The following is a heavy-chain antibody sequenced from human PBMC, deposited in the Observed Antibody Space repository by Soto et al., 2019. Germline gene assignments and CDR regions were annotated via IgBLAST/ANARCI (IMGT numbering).Heavy chain of an antibody. V-gene: IGHV3-21*01. CDR3: ARTGGYYYYYMDV. Sequence: GGSLRLSCAASGFTFSSYAMHWVRQAPGKGLEWVSSISSSSSYIYYADSVKGRFTISRDNAKNSLCLQMNSLRAEDTAVYYCARTGGYYYYYMDVWGKGTTVTVSS. J-gene: IGHJ6*03. CDR1: GFTFSSYA. CDR2: ISSSSSYI. D-gene: IGHD3-10*01.